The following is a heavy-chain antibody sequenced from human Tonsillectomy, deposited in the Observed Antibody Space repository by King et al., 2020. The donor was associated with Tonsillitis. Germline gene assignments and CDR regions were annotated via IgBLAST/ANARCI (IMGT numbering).Heavy chain of an antibody. J-gene: IGHJ4*02. CDR3: ARGLYCTGAICRGSHDH. CDR2: ISVYTGNT. CDR1: GYTFSSYG. V-gene: IGHV1-18*01. Sequence: QVQLVQSGVEVKKPGASVKVSCKASGYTFSSYGISWVRQAPGQGLEWMGWISVYTGNTNYAPNLQGRVTMTTDTSTNTAYMELRSLTSDDTAVYYCARGLYCTGAICRGSHDHWGQGTLVTVSS. D-gene: IGHD2-8*02.